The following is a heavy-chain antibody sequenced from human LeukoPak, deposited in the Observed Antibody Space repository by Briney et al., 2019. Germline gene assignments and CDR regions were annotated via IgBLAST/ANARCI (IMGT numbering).Heavy chain of an antibody. D-gene: IGHD1-1*01. CDR1: AGSLSASY. CDR3: ARGPTISETGYFDY. Sequence: SETLSLTSAGPAGSLSASYWSWIRQSPGEGLEWIGEINHRWDTNYNLSVKSRVSISEDTSKNQFSLKVTSLTAAETAVYYCARGPTISETGYFDYWGQGTLVTVSS. V-gene: IGHV4-34*01. J-gene: IGHJ4*03. CDR2: INHRWDT.